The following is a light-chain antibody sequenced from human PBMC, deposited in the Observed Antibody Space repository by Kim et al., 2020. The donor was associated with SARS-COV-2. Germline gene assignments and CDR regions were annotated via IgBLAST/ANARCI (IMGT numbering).Light chain of an antibody. CDR1: SLRRYY. CDR2: GKN. CDR3: NTRDSSGNHLV. Sequence: ALGQTVRITCQGDSLRRYYTSWYQQKPEQAPVLVIYGKNTRPAGIPDPFSGSSSGNTASLTITGAQAEDEADYYFNTRDSSGNHLVFGGGTQLT. V-gene: IGLV3-19*01. J-gene: IGLJ2*01.